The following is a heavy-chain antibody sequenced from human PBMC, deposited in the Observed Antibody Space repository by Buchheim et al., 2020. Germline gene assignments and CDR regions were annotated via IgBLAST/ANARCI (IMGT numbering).Heavy chain of an antibody. CDR1: GFTFSSYS. CDR3: ARVSYYYMDV. CDR2: ISSSSSNI. V-gene: IGHV3-21*01. J-gene: IGHJ6*03. Sequence: EVQLVESGGGLVRPGGSLRLSCAASGFTFSSYSMNWVRQAPGKGLVWVSFISSSSSNIHYADSEKGRFTVSRDNAKNLLYLQMSSLRAEDTAIYYCARVSYYYMDVWGRGTT.